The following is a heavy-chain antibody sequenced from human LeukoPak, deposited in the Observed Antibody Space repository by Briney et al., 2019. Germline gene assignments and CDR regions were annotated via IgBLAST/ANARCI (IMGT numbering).Heavy chain of an antibody. V-gene: IGHV7-4-1*02. CDR1: GYTFSSYA. J-gene: IGHJ4*02. Sequence: ASVKVSCKASGYTFSSYAMNWVRQAPGQGLEWMGWINTNTGNPTYAQGFTGRFVFSLDTSVSTAYLQISSLKAEDTAVYYCARWSGAFYDSSGYLGYWGQGTLVTVSS. D-gene: IGHD3-22*01. CDR3: ARWSGAFYDSSGYLGY. CDR2: INTNTGNP.